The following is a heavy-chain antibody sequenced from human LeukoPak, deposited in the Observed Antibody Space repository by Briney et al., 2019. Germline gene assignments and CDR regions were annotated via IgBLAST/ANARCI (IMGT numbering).Heavy chain of an antibody. J-gene: IGHJ4*02. D-gene: IGHD2/OR15-2a*01. CDR2: IYYSRST. CDR1: GGSINSSSYY. Sequence: SETLSLTCTVSGGTVSGGSINSSSYYWGWIRQPPGKGLEWIGSIYYSRSTLYNPSLKSRVTISVDTSKNQFSLKLTSVTAADTAVYYCARHVINGAQLSIWFDYWGQGTLVTVSS. V-gene: IGHV4-39*01. CDR3: ARHVINGAQLSIWFDY.